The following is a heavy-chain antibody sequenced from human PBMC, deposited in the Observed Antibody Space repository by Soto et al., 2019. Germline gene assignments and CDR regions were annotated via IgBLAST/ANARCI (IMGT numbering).Heavy chain of an antibody. CDR3: AAIPGGDIVVVPAAIRGAFDI. CDR2: IVVGSGNT. V-gene: IGHV1-58*01. J-gene: IGHJ3*02. CDR1: GFTFTSSA. Sequence: VASVKVSCKASGFTFTSSAVQWVRQARGQRLEWIGWIVVGSGNTNYAQKFQERVTITRDMSTSTAYMELSSLRSEDTAVYYCAAIPGGDIVVVPAAIRGAFDIWGQGTMVT. D-gene: IGHD2-2*02.